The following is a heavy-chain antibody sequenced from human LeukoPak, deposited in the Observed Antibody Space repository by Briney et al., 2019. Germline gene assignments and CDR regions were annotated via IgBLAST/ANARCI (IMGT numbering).Heavy chain of an antibody. D-gene: IGHD1-26*01. CDR3: ARYSGSQPIDY. CDR1: GGSFSSSSYY. Sequence: SETLSFTCTVSGGSFSSSSYYWGWIRQPPGKGFEWIGRIFYSGSTYYNPSLKSRVTISVDTSKNQFSLKLSSVTAADTAVYYCARYSGSQPIDYWGQGTLVTVSS. J-gene: IGHJ4*02. CDR2: IFYSGST. V-gene: IGHV4-39*01.